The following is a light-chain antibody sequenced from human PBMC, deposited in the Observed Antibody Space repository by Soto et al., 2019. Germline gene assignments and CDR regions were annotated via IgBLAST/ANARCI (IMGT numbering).Light chain of an antibody. V-gene: IGLV3-1*01. CDR2: QDS. Sequence: SYELTLSPSVSVSPGQTASITCSGDKLGDKYACWYQQKPGQSPVLVIYQDSKRPSGIPERFSGSNSGNTATLTIIGTQAMDEADYYCQAWDRSTVVFGGGTKLTVL. CDR3: QAWDRSTVV. CDR1: KLGDKY. J-gene: IGLJ2*01.